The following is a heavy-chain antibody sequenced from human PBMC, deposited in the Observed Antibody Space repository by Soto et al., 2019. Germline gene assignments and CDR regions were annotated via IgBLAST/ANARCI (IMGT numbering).Heavy chain of an antibody. CDR2: ISWDGGST. CDR3: AKDLDGSSCDFDI. Sequence: GGSLRLSCAASGFTFDDYTMHWVRQAPGKGLEWVSLISWDGGSTYYADSVKGRFTISRDNIKNSLYLQMNILRTEDTALYYCAKDLDGSSCDFDIWGQGTMVTVSS. CDR1: GFTFDDYT. D-gene: IGHD6-6*01. J-gene: IGHJ3*02. V-gene: IGHV3-43*01.